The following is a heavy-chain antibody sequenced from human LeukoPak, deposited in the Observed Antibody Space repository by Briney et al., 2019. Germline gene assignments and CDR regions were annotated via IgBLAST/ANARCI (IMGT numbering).Heavy chain of an antibody. CDR3: ARHAPAKFDFL. V-gene: IGHV4-59*08. CDR2: IFYTGTT. D-gene: IGHD3-9*01. CDR1: GASISGYY. Sequence: SETLSLTCSVSGASISGYYCSWIRQPPGKGLEWIGYIFYTGTTVYNPSPMSRVTMSVDTSQNQFSLRLSSVTAADTAVYYCARHAPAKFDFLWGQGNLVTVSP. J-gene: IGHJ4*02.